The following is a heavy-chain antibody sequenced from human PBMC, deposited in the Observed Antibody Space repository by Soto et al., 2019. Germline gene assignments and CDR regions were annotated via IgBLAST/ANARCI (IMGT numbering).Heavy chain of an antibody. D-gene: IGHD2-21*02. CDR3: ARQRASVVTQAYFDS. CDR1: GDSINNRSYY. V-gene: IGHV4-39*01. Sequence: ASETLSLTCTVTGDSINNRSYYWGWIRQPPGKGLEWIGSIYYSGSTYNNPSLKSRVSMSVDTSKNQFSLKLRSVTAADTALYYCARQRASVVTQAYFDSWGQXSLVTVSS. J-gene: IGHJ4*02. CDR2: IYYSGST.